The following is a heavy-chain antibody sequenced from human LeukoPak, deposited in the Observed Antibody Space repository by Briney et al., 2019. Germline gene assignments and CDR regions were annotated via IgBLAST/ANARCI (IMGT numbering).Heavy chain of an antibody. CDR1: GLTFNNAW. CDR3: TTEWYSGSYFGY. J-gene: IGHJ4*02. D-gene: IGHD1-26*01. CDR2: IKSKVDGGTT. Sequence: GGSPRLSCAASGLTFNNAWMSWVRQAPGKGLEWVGRIKSKVDGGTTDYAAPVKGRFTVSRDDSKNTLYLQMNSLKTEDTAVYYCTTEWYSGSYFGYWGQGTLVTVSS. V-gene: IGHV3-15*01.